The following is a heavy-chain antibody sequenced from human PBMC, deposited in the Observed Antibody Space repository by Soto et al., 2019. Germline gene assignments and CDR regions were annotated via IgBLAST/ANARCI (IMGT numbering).Heavy chain of an antibody. CDR2: TWYDGDNK. CDR3: AREVGVPGAGGRNYYYYGMDV. J-gene: IGHJ6*02. V-gene: IGHV3-33*01. Sequence: GGSLRLSCVASGFTLRSYGMHWVRQAPGKGLEWVALTWYDGDNKKYADSVKGRFTISRDYSKNTLNLQMNSLKVEDTAVYYCAREVGVPGAGGRNYYYYGMDVWGQGTTVTVSS. D-gene: IGHD6-13*01. CDR1: GFTLRSYG.